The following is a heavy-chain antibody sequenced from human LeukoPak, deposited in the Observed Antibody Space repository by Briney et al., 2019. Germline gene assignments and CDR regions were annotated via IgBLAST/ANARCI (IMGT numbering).Heavy chain of an antibody. J-gene: IGHJ5*02. CDR1: GGSIRSSSYY. CDR3: ARRAGPGWFDP. Sequence: PSETLSLTCTVSGGSIRSSSYYWGWIRQPPGKGLEWIASIFYSGSTYYNPSLKSRVTISVDTSKNQFSLKLSSVTAADTAVYYCARRAGPGWFDPWGQGTLVTVSS. D-gene: IGHD1-14*01. CDR2: IFYSGST. V-gene: IGHV4-39*07.